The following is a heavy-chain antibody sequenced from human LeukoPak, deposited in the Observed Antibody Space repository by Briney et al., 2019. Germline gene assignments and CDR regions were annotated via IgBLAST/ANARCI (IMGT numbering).Heavy chain of an antibody. CDR3: ARSGGWLQAGDAFDI. CDR2: IYSGGST. D-gene: IGHD5-24*01. V-gene: IGHV3-53*01. J-gene: IGHJ3*02. Sequence: GGSLRLSCAASGFTVSSNYMSWVRQAPGKGLEWVSVIYSGGSTYYADSVKGRFTISRDNSKNTLYLQMNSLRAEDTAVYYCARSGGWLQAGDAFDIWGQGTMVTVSS. CDR1: GFTVSSNY.